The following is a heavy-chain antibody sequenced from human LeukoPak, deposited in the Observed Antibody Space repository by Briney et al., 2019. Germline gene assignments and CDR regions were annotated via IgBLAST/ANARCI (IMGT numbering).Heavy chain of an antibody. J-gene: IGHJ5*02. CDR1: GASISSGLYY. CDR2: IYYTGNT. V-gene: IGHV4-39*01. CDR3: ARNLTEDCSRNSRSAGWFDP. Sequence: SETLSLTCTVSGASISSGLYYWAWIRQSPGKGLEWIGSIYYTGNTKYNPYLKSRVSISVDTSRNQFSLTLSSVTAADTAVYYCARNLTEDCSRNSRSAGWFDPWGQGILVTVSS. D-gene: IGHD2-2*01.